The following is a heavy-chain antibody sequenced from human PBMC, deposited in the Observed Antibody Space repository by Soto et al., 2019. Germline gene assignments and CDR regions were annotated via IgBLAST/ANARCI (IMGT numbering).Heavy chain of an antibody. CDR1: GGTFSSYT. D-gene: IGHD4-4*01. CDR2: IIPILGIA. V-gene: IGHV1-69*02. Sequence: GASVKVSCKASGGTFSSYTISWVRQAPGQGLEWMGRIIPILGIANYAQKFQGRVTITADKSTSTAYMELSSLRSEDTAVYYCARVSNYVGFGYDYWGQGTLVTVSS. J-gene: IGHJ4*02. CDR3: ARVSNYVGFGYDY.